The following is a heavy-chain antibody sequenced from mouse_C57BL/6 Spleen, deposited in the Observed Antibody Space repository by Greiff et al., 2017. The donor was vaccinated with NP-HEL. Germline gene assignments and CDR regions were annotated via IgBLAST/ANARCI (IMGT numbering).Heavy chain of an antibody. CDR1: VFNIKDYY. Sequence: EVQLQQSGAELVKPGASVKLSCTASVFNIKDYYMHWVKQRTEQGLEWIGRIDPEDGETKYVPKFQGKATITADTSSNTAYLQLSSLTSEDTAVYYCADSGYFDVWGTGTTVTVSS. CDR3: ADSGYFDV. J-gene: IGHJ1*03. V-gene: IGHV14-2*01. CDR2: IDPEDGET.